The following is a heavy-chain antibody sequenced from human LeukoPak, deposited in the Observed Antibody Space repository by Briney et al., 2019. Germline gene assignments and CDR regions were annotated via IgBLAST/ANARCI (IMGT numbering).Heavy chain of an antibody. V-gene: IGHV3-30*18. Sequence: PGRSLRLSCAASGFTFSSYGMHWVRQAPGKGLEWVAVISYDGSNKYYADSVKGRFTISRDNSKNTLYLQMNSLRAEDTAVYYCAKDRGNSGSPFDYWGQGTLVTVSS. D-gene: IGHD1-26*01. CDR2: ISYDGSNK. CDR3: AKDRGNSGSPFDY. J-gene: IGHJ4*02. CDR1: GFTFSSYG.